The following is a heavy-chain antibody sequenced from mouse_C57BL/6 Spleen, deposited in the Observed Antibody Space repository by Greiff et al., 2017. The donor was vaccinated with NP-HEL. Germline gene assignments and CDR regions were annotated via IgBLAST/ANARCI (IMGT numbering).Heavy chain of an antibody. CDR2: ISNGGGST. V-gene: IGHV5-12*01. CDR3: ARREELFYYAMDY. Sequence: EVKVVESGGGLVQPGGSLKLSCAASGFTFSDYYMYWVRQTPEKRLEWVAYISNGGGSTYYLDTVKGRFTISRDNAKNTLYLQMSRLKSEDTAMYYCARREELFYYAMDYWGQGTSVTVSS. J-gene: IGHJ4*01. CDR1: GFTFSDYY.